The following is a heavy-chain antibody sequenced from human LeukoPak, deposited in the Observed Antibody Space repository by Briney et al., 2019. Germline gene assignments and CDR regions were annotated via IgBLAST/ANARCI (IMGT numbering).Heavy chain of an antibody. CDR3: ARSEEFGGYFDY. V-gene: IGHV4-59*01. D-gene: IGHD3-16*01. J-gene: IGHJ4*02. CDR1: GDSISGYY. Sequence: TSETLSLTCTVSGDSISGYYWSWIRQPPGEGLEWIGCIYYTGSTSYGPSLKSRVTMSLDTSKSQFSLKLSSVTAADTAVYYCARSEEFGGYFDYWGQGTLVTVSS. CDR2: IYYTGST.